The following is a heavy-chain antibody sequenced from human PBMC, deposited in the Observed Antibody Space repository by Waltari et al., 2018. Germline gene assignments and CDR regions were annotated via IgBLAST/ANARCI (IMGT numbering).Heavy chain of an antibody. Sequence: EVQLVESGGGLVQPGGSLRLSCVASGFTISGFWMHWVRQAPGKGLVWVPRIKYDGSSATYADSVKGRFTVSRDNARNTLYLQMNSLRAEDTAIYYCARSDYTDFWGQGTQVTVSS. J-gene: IGHJ4*02. V-gene: IGHV3-74*01. CDR1: GFTISGFW. CDR2: IKYDGSSA. CDR3: ARSDYTDF.